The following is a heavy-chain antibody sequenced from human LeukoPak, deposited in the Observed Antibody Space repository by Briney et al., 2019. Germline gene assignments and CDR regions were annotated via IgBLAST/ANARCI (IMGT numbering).Heavy chain of an antibody. Sequence: ASVKVSCKASGYTFTSYDINWVRQATGQGLQWMGWMNPNSGNTGYAQKFQGRVTMTRNTSISTAYMELSSLRSEDTVVYHGEDGIRYYNWFDPWGQGTLVTVSS. J-gene: IGHJ5*02. CDR1: GYTFTSYD. CDR3: EDGIRYYNWFDP. D-gene: IGHD3-9*01. CDR2: MNPNSGNT. V-gene: IGHV1-8*01.